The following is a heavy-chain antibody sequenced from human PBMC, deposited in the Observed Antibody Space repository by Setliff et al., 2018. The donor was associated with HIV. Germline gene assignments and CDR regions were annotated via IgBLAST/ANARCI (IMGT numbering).Heavy chain of an antibody. J-gene: IGHJ5*02. CDR1: KFTFPTYA. CDR2: ISASGGET. Sequence: GGSLRLSCAASKFTFPTYAMSWVRQTPGKGLEWVSSISASGGETYYADSAKGRFTISRDNSKNTLYLQMNSLRAEDTAVYYCARDWPRGWTWFDPWGQGTLVTVSS. CDR3: ARDWPRGWTWFDP. D-gene: IGHD6-19*01. V-gene: IGHV3-23*01.